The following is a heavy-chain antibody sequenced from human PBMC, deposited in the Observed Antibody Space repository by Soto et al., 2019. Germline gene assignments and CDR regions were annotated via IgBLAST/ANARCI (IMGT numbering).Heavy chain of an antibody. J-gene: IGHJ4*02. CDR2: IYYSGST. Sequence: SETLSLTCTVSGGSISSYWWSWIRQPPGKGLEWIGYIYYSGSTKYNPSLKSRVTISVDTSKNQFSLKLSSVTAADTAVYYCVRGGGYDSFDFWGQGIQVTVSS. CDR3: VRGGGYDSFDF. CDR1: GGSISSYW. V-gene: IGHV4-59*01. D-gene: IGHD2-15*01.